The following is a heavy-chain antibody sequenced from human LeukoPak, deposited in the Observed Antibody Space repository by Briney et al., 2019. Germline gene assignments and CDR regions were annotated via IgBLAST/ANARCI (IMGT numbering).Heavy chain of an antibody. CDR2: INPNSGGT. D-gene: IGHD3-10*01. CDR1: GYTFTGYY. V-gene: IGHV1-2*02. CDR3: ARGPQKGPILWFGEFFDY. Sequence: ASVKVSCKASGYTFTGYYMHWVRQAPGQGLEWMGWINPNSGGTNYAQKFQGRVTMTRDTSISTAYMELSRLRSDDTAVYYCARGPQKGPILWFGEFFDYWGQGTLATVSS. J-gene: IGHJ4*02.